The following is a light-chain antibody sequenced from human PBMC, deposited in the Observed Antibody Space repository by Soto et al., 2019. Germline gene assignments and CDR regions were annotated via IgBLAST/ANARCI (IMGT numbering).Light chain of an antibody. CDR1: SSDVGSYNL. CDR2: EGS. Sequence: QSALTQPASVSGSPGQSITISCTGTSSDVGSYNLVSWYQQHPGKAPKLMIYEGSKRPSGVSNRFSGSKSGNTASVTISGLQAEDEADYYCCSYAGSSTYVVFGGGTKPIVL. V-gene: IGLV2-23*01. CDR3: CSYAGSSTYVV. J-gene: IGLJ2*01.